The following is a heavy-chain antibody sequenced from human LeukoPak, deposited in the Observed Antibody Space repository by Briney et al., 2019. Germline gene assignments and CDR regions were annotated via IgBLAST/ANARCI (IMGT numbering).Heavy chain of an antibody. V-gene: IGHV4-4*07. Sequence: SETLSLTCTVSGGSISSYYWSWIRQPAGKGLEWIGRIYTSGSTNYTPSLKSRVQMSVDTAKNQFSRKLCTVTAAPRAVYYCARGGVTPVGFDPWGQGTLVTVSS. D-gene: IGHD2-15*01. CDR3: ARGGVTPVGFDP. J-gene: IGHJ5*02. CDR1: GGSISSYY. CDR2: IYTSGST.